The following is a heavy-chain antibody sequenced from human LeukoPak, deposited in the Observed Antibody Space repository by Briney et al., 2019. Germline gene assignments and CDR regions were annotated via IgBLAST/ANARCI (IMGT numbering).Heavy chain of an antibody. CDR2: IIPILGIA. Sequence: ASVKVSCKASGGTFSSYAISWVRQAPGQGLEWMGRIIPILGIANYAQKFQGRVTITADKSTSTAYMELSSLRSEDTAVYYCARDARWDIVVVPAASPRNYYYYYGMDVWGQGTTVTVSS. V-gene: IGHV1-69*04. CDR1: GGTFSSYA. D-gene: IGHD2-2*01. CDR3: ARDARWDIVVVPAASPRNYYYYYGMDV. J-gene: IGHJ6*02.